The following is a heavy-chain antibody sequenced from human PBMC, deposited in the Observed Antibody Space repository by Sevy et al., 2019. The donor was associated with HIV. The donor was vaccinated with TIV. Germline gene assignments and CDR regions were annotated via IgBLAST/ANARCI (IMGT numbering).Heavy chain of an antibody. V-gene: IGHV4-59*01. D-gene: IGHD3-10*01. CDR2: IYDSGST. CDR1: GGSISSYY. Sequence: SETLSLTCSVSGGSISSYYWNWIRQPPGKGLEWIGYIYDSGSTNYNPSLKSRVTISEDTSKNQFSLKLTSVTAADTAVYYCAGWGRFGELLRSAFDIWGQGTMVTVSS. J-gene: IGHJ3*02. CDR3: AGWGRFGELLRSAFDI.